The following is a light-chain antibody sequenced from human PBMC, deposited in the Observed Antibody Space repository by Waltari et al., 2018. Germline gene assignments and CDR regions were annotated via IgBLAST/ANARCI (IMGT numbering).Light chain of an antibody. V-gene: IGLV1-44*01. CDR3: ATWDDSLNGPV. J-gene: IGLJ3*02. Sequence: QSVLTQPPSASGTPGQRVTFSCSGSTSNIGTNLVSWYRQFPGTAPKLLIHSNNQRPSGVPDRFSGSKSGTSASLAISGLQSEDEAFYYCATWDDSLNGPVFGGGTKLNV. CDR1: TSNIGTNL. CDR2: SNN.